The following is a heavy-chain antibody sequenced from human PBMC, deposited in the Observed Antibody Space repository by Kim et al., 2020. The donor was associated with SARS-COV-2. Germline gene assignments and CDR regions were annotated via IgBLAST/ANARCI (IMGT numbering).Heavy chain of an antibody. J-gene: IGHJ3*02. V-gene: IGHV3-15*01. D-gene: IGHD3-16*01. Sequence: EYAGRVKGRFIISGDDSKNILYLQMNSLKTEDTAVYFCATEGPRHRGTVDIWGQGTLVTVS. CDR3: ATEGPRHRGTVDI.